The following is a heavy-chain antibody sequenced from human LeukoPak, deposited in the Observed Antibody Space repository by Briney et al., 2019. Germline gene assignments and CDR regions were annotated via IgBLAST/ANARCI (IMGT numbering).Heavy chain of an antibody. CDR1: GFTFDDYA. CDR2: ISWNSGSI. Sequence: GGSLRLSCAASGFTFDDYAMHWVRQAPGKGLEWVSGISWNSGSIGYADSVKGRFTISRDNAKNSLYLQMNSLRAEDTALYYCAKGSGGVQLLMFDYWGQGTLVTVSS. J-gene: IGHJ4*02. D-gene: IGHD2-2*01. CDR3: AKGSGGVQLLMFDY. V-gene: IGHV3-9*01.